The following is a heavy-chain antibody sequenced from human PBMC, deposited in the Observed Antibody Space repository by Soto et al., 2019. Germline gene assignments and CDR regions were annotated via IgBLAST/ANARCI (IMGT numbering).Heavy chain of an antibody. V-gene: IGHV3-23*01. CDR3: AKDYGDIVVVPAASMDV. D-gene: IGHD2-2*01. CDR1: GFTFSSYA. J-gene: IGHJ6*02. Sequence: PGGSLRLSCAASGFTFSSYAMSWVRQAPGKGLEWVSAISGSGGSTYYADSVKGRFTISRDNSKNTLYLQRNSLRAEDTAVYYCAKDYGDIVVVPAASMDVWGQGTTVTVSS. CDR2: ISGSGGST.